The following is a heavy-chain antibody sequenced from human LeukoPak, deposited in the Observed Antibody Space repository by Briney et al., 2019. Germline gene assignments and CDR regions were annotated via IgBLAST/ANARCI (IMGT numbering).Heavy chain of an antibody. Sequence: SETLSLTCTVSGGSISSSSYYWGWIRQPPGKGLEWIGTIYHSGTTFYNPSLQSRVTVSLDTSKNQFSLKLRSVTAADTAVYYCARVTGYRIEDYFDYWGQGTLVTVSS. V-gene: IGHV4-39*07. CDR1: GGSISSSSYY. CDR2: IYHSGTT. J-gene: IGHJ4*02. CDR3: ARVTGYRIEDYFDY. D-gene: IGHD6-13*01.